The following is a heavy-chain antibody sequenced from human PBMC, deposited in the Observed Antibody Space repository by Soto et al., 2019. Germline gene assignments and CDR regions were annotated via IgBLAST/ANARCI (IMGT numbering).Heavy chain of an antibody. CDR3: ARERMVYATDYYYYMDV. V-gene: IGHV1-3*01. J-gene: IGHJ6*03. CDR2: INAGNGNT. D-gene: IGHD2-8*01. Sequence: ASVKVSCKASGYTFTSYAMHWVRQAPGQRLEWMGWINAGNGNTKYSQKFQGRVTITRDTSASTAYMELSSLRSEDTAVYYCARERMVYATDYYYYMDVWGKGTTVTVSS. CDR1: GYTFTSYA.